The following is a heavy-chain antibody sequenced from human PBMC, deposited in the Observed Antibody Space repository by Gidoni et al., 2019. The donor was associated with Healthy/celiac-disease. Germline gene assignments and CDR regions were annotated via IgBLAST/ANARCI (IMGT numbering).Heavy chain of an antibody. CDR3: AREVWQGAYGDYLTFMDV. J-gene: IGHJ6*02. D-gene: IGHD4-17*01. V-gene: IGHV3-66*01. Sequence: VRCRFTISRANSKNTLYLQMNSLRAEDTDVYYCAREVWQGAYGDYLTFMDVWGQGTTVTVSS.